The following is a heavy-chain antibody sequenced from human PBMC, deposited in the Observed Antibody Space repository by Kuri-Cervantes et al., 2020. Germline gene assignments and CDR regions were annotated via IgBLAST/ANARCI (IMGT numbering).Heavy chain of an antibody. Sequence: SETLSLTCTVSGGSISSYYWSWIRQPAGKGLEWIGRIYTSGSTNYNPSLKSRVTMSVDTSKNQFSLKLSSVTAADTAVYYCASLVVPAAIIGNNWFDPWGQGTLVTVSS. CDR3: ASLVVPAAIIGNNWFDP. CDR2: IYTSGST. CDR1: GGSISSYY. D-gene: IGHD2-2*02. J-gene: IGHJ5*02. V-gene: IGHV4-4*07.